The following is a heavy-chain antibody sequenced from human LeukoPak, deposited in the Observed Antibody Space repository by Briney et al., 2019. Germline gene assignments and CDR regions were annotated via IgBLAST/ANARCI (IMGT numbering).Heavy chain of an antibody. CDR1: GFTFSSYW. J-gene: IGHJ4*02. V-gene: IGHV3-74*01. D-gene: IGHD5-24*01. CDR2: INSDGSST. Sequence: SGGSLRLSCAASGFTFSSYWMHWVRQAPGKGLVWVSRINSDGSSTSYADSVMGRFTISRDNAKNTLYLQMNGLRAEDTAVYYCAREGRRQMATTFDYWGQGTLVTVSS. CDR3: AREGRRQMATTFDY.